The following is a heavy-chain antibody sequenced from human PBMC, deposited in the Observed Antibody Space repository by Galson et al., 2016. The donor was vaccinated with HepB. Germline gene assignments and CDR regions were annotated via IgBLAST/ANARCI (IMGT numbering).Heavy chain of an antibody. Sequence: SVKVSCKASGYRFASYYLHWVRQAPGQGPEWMGIINPTADTTAFAQKFQDRVSMTGDKSTSTVYMELYSLAFDDTAVYYCARTYGSSGYYSYFDLRGQGTLVTVSS. V-gene: IGHV1-46*01. CDR1: GYRFASYY. CDR3: ARTYGSSGYYSYFDL. J-gene: IGHJ4*02. CDR2: INPTADTT. D-gene: IGHD3-22*01.